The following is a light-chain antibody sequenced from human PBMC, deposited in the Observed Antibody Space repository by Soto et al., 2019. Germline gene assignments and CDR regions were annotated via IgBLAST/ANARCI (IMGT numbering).Light chain of an antibody. CDR2: DVS. V-gene: IGLV2-14*03. Sequence: QSVLTQPASVSGSPGQSITISCTGTSSDVGGNWYVSWYQHYPGKAPKLMICDVSNRPSGVSNRFSGSKSGNTASLTISGLQAEDEADYYCSAFTGTTYVFGTGTKVTVL. CDR1: SSDVGGNWY. J-gene: IGLJ1*01. CDR3: SAFTGTTYV.